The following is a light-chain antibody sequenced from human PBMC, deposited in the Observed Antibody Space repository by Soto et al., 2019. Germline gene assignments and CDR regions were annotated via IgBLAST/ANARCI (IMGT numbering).Light chain of an antibody. CDR2: EVA. Sequence: QSVLTQPASVSASPGQSITISCTGTSSDVGGYKYVSWYQQLPGKAPKLILYEVANRPSGVSNRFSGSKSGNTASLTISGLQAEDEADYYCNSYTSSSTYVVGTGTKVTV. CDR1: SSDVGGYKY. CDR3: NSYTSSSTYV. V-gene: IGLV2-14*01. J-gene: IGLJ1*01.